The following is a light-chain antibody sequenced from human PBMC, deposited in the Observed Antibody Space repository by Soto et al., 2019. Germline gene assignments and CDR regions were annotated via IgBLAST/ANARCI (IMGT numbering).Light chain of an antibody. CDR3: QHYGSSPT. J-gene: IGKJ4*01. V-gene: IGKV3-20*01. CDR2: GAS. Sequence: EVVMTQSPATLSVSPGESATLSCTTSQDIGTRLAWYQHKPGQAPRLLFYGASIRANGIPDRFSGSGSGTDFSLTISRLEPEDFAVYYCQHYGSSPTFGGGTKVEIK. CDR1: QDIGTR.